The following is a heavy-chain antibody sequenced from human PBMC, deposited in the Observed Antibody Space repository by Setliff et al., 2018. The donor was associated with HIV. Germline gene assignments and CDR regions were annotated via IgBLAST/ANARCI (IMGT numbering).Heavy chain of an antibody. D-gene: IGHD1-26*01. CDR2: IHHSGST. J-gene: IGHJ3*02. CDR3: AKDRRVGATSLSAFDI. CDR1: GGSIRSNDW. Sequence: SETLSLTCTVSGGSIRSNDWWSWVRQPPGKGLELIGEIHHSGSTNYNPSLKSRVTISVDKSKNQFSLKLTSVTAADTAVYYCAKDRRVGATSLSAFDIWGQGTMVTVSS. V-gene: IGHV4-4*02.